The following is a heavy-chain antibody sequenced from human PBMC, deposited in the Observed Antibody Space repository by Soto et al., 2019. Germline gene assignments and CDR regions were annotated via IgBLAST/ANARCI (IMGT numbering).Heavy chain of an antibody. Sequence: EVQLVESGGGLVQPGGSLRLSCAASGFTFSDHYMDWVRQAPGKGLEWVGRTRNKANSYTTEYAASVKGRLTISRDDSKDSLYLQKNSLKTEGTAVYYCVSRSDAADGYYYYGMDVWGQGTTVSVSS. CDR3: VSRSDAADGYYYYGMDV. CDR1: GFTFSDHY. D-gene: IGHD1-26*01. CDR2: TRNKANSYTT. V-gene: IGHV3-72*01. J-gene: IGHJ6*02.